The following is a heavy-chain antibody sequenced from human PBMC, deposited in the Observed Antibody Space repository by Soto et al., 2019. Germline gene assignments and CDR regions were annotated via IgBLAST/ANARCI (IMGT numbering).Heavy chain of an antibody. CDR2: ISAYNGNT. D-gene: IGHD3-3*01. CDR3: ARDRRYDFWSGSPNAFDI. J-gene: IGHJ3*02. V-gene: IGHV1-18*01. Sequence: QVQLVQSGAEVKKPGASVKVSCKASGYTFTSYGISWARQAPGQGLEWMGWISAYNGNTNYAQKLQGRVTMTTDTSTSTAYMELRSLRSDDTAVYYCARDRRYDFWSGSPNAFDIWGQGTMVTVSS. CDR1: GYTFTSYG.